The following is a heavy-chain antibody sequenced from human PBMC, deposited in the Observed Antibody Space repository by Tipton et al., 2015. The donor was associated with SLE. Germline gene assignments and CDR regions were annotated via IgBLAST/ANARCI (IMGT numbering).Heavy chain of an antibody. D-gene: IGHD3-3*01. Sequence: TLSLTCAVYGGSLSGYYWSWIRQPPGKGLEWIGEINHSGSTNYNPSLKSRVTISVDTSKNQFSLNLSSVTAADTAVYYCARGVYYDIWSGYSSFDSWGRGTLVTVSS. J-gene: IGHJ4*02. CDR3: ARGVYYDIWSGYSSFDS. CDR2: INHSGST. V-gene: IGHV4-34*01. CDR1: GGSLSGYY.